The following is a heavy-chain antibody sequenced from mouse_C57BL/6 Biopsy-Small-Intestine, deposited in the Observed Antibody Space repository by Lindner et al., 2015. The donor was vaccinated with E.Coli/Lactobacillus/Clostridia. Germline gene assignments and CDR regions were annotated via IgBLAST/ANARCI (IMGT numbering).Heavy chain of an antibody. Sequence: VQLQESGAELVKPGASVKMSCKASGYSFTGYYMHWVKQSHGNILDWIGYIYPFNGLSSYNQKFKGKATLTVDKSSSTAYMELRSLTSEDSAVYYCAPHGYHQFGYWGQGTLVTVSA. CDR3: APHGYHQFGY. CDR1: GYSFTGYY. V-gene: IGHV1-31*01. CDR2: IYPFNGLS. D-gene: IGHD2-2*01. J-gene: IGHJ3*01.